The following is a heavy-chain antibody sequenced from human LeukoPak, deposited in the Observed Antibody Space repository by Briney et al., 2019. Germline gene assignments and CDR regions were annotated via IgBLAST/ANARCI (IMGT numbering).Heavy chain of an antibody. CDR3: VRSAFHAGSGNYYDY. V-gene: IGHV3-30-3*01. CDR2: ISSDGNTQ. CDR1: GFTFSSYA. J-gene: IGHJ4*02. Sequence: TGGSLRLSCAASGFTFSSYAMHWVRQAPGKGLDWAAVISSDGNTQYYADSVKGRFTISRDNAENTLYLQMNSLRVEDTAVYYCVRSAFHAGSGNYYDYWGQGTLVTVSS. D-gene: IGHD3-22*01.